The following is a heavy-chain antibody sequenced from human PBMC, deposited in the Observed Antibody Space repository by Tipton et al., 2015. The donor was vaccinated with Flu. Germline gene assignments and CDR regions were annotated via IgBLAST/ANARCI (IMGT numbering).Heavy chain of an antibody. V-gene: IGHV4-38-2*01. D-gene: IGHD3-10*01. CDR1: GFTFSSYE. CDR2: VYHGGTT. J-gene: IGHJ4*02. Sequence: GSLRLSCAASGFTFSSYEMNWVRQAPGKGLEWIGCVYHGGTTYYNPSLKSRVAISLDTFKNQFSLKLTSVTAADTAVYYCATTTYYYGSGSHDYWGQGTLVTVSS. CDR3: ATTTYYYGSGSHDY.